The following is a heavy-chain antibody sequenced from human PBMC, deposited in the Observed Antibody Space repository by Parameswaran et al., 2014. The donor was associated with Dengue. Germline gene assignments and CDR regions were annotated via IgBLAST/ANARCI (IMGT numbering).Heavy chain of an antibody. D-gene: IGHD3-9*01. CDR1: GGTFSSYA. CDR3: ARARSEGDILTGYSIDY. Sequence: VKVSCKASGGTFSSYAISWVRQAPGQGLEWMGGIIPIFGTANYAQKFQGRVTITADESTSTAYMELSSLRSEDTAVYYCARARSEGDILTGYSIDYWGQGTLVTVSS. CDR2: IIPIFGTA. V-gene: IGHV1-69*01. J-gene: IGHJ4*02.